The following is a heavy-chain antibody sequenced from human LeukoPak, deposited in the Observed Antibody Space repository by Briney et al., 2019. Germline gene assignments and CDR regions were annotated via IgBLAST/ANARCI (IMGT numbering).Heavy chain of an antibody. CDR3: ARDILRGSGSYYSPAFDY. CDR1: GFPFTSYS. V-gene: IGHV3-30*04. J-gene: IGHJ4*02. D-gene: IGHD3-10*01. CDR2: VLYDGSMQ. Sequence: GRSLRLSCAASGFPFTSYSMHWVRQAPGKGLEWVGVVLYDGSMQYYADSVKGRFTISRDNSKNTLYVQMNSLRAEDTAVYYCARDILRGSGSYYSPAFDYWGQGTLVTVSS.